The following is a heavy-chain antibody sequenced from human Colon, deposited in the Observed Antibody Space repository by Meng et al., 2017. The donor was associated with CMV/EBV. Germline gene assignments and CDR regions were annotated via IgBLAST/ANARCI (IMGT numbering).Heavy chain of an antibody. CDR1: GFTFSSYE. CDR2: IYSGGST. Sequence: GESLKISCAASGFTFSSYEMNWVRQAPGKGLEWVSVIYSGGSTYYADSVKGRFTISRDNSKNTLYLQMNSLRAEDTAVYYCALIPTPLYYYYGMDVWGQGTTVTVSS. CDR3: ALIPTPLYYYYGMDV. D-gene: IGHD2-2*02. J-gene: IGHJ6*02. V-gene: IGHV3-53*01.